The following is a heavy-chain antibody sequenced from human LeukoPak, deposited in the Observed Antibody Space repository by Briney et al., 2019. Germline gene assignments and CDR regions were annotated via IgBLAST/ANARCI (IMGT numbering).Heavy chain of an antibody. CDR3: ARRRGKWDVNRFDP. D-gene: IGHD1-26*01. CDR2: LYYDGRT. CDR1: GGSISSSNYY. V-gene: IGHV4-39*01. J-gene: IGHJ5*02. Sequence: SETLSLTCTVFGGSISSSNYYWAWFRQPPGKGLDWIGSLYYDGRTYYNPSLESRLTIPVDTSNNQFSLKLTSVTATDTAVYYCARRRGKWDVNRFDPWGQGTLVTVSS.